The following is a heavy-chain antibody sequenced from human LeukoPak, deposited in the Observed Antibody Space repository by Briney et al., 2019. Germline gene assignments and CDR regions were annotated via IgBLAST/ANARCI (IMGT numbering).Heavy chain of an antibody. Sequence: SETLSLTCAVYGGSFSDYYWNWIRQPAGKGLEWIGRIYTSGSTNFNPSLKSRVTTSVDTSKNHFSLKLSSVTAADTAVYYCARESMVRGVIAVPGFDYWGQGTLVTVSS. V-gene: IGHV4-4*07. D-gene: IGHD3-10*01. J-gene: IGHJ4*02. CDR2: IYTSGST. CDR3: ARESMVRGVIAVPGFDY. CDR1: GGSFSDYY.